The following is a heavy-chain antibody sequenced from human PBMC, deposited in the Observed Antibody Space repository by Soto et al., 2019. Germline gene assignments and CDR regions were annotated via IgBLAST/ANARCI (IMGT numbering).Heavy chain of an antibody. J-gene: IGHJ5*02. CDR2: INPSGGST. D-gene: IGHD3-16*02. Sequence: AASVKVSCKASGYTFTDYYIHWVRQAPGQGLEWMGVINPSGGSTTYAQRFQGRVTMTRDTSTSTVYMELSSLRSEDPAVYYCARGVMIAFGGVIVDNWFDPWGQGTLVTVSS. CDR1: GYTFTDYY. V-gene: IGHV1-46*01. CDR3: ARGVMIAFGGVIVDNWFDP.